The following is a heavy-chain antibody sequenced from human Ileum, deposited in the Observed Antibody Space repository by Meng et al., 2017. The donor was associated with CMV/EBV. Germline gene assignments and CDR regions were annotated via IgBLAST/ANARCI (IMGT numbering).Heavy chain of an antibody. CDR1: GLMFDTVD. Sequence: SCAASGLMFDTVDMHWVRQAPGKGLEWAAITSYDRKTEYYGDSVKGRFTISRDKSQSTVYLQMNSLRVEDTAVYYCAKDPYNWHVAEFWGQGTLVTVSS. D-gene: IGHD1-1*01. CDR3: AKDPYNWHVAEF. V-gene: IGHV3-30*18. J-gene: IGHJ4*02. CDR2: TSYDRKTE.